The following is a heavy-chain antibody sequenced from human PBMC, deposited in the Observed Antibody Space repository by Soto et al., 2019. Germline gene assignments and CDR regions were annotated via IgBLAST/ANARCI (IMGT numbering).Heavy chain of an antibody. CDR3: RVFDVSGGKDY. CDR2: TSGGGSAT. Sequence: EVQLLESGGGLVQPGGSLRLSCAASGFTFSNYAMIWVRQAPGKGLEWVSLTSGGGSATFHADSLKGRFTVSRDNSENTLYLQMNRLRGEDTAVYYCRVFDVSGGKDYWGQGTLVTVSS. CDR1: GFTFSNYA. J-gene: IGHJ4*02. D-gene: IGHD5-12*01. V-gene: IGHV3-23*01.